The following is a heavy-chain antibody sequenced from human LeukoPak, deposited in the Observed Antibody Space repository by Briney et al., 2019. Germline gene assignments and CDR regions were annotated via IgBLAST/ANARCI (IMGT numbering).Heavy chain of an antibody. CDR2: ITEDGSST. D-gene: IGHD3-10*01. V-gene: IGHV3-74*01. J-gene: IGHJ4*02. CDR1: GYTFSRYW. Sequence: PGGSLRLSCAASGYTFSRYWMHWGRQGPRKGLVWVSRITEDGSSTSYTESVRGRFTISRDNAKNTLYLQMNSLRAEDAAVYYCTTDTFGARDSWGQGTLVTVSS. CDR3: TTDTFGARDS.